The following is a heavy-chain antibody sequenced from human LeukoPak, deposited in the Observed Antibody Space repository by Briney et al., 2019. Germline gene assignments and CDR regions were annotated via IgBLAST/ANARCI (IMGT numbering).Heavy chain of an antibody. CDR2: ISGSGGST. Sequence: HPGGSLRLSCAASGFTFDNYAMTWVRQGPGKGLEWIATISGSGGSTYYADSVKGRFTISRDNSKNTLYLQMNSLRAEDTAVYYCARRAGAYSHPYDYWGQGTLVTVSS. CDR3: ARRAGAYSHPYDY. J-gene: IGHJ4*02. V-gene: IGHV3-23*01. D-gene: IGHD4/OR15-4a*01. CDR1: GFTFDNYA.